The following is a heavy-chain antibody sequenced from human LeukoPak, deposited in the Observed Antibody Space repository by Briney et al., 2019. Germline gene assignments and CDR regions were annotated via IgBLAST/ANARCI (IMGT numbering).Heavy chain of an antibody. CDR1: GVSISSSNSY. Sequence: SETLSLTCAVSGVSISSSNSYWGWIRQPPGKGLEWIGSIYHSGSTYYNPSLKSRVTISVDTSKNQFSLRLSSVTAADTAVYYCAGVVVLDAFDIWGQGTMVTVSS. V-gene: IGHV4-39*07. D-gene: IGHD3-22*01. J-gene: IGHJ3*02. CDR2: IYHSGST. CDR3: AGVVVLDAFDI.